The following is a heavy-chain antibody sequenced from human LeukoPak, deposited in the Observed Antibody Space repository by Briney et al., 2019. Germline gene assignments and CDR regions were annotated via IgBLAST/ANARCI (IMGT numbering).Heavy chain of an antibody. V-gene: IGHV3-30-3*01. CDR1: GLTFSSYA. CDR3: AREGYELGYPGIAVAGNFDY. J-gene: IGHJ4*02. D-gene: IGHD6-19*01. Sequence: GRSLRPSCVASGLTFSSYAMHWVRQAPGKGLEWVAVISYDGSNKYYADSVKGRFTISRDNSKNTLYLQMNSLRAEDTAVYYCAREGYELGYPGIAVAGNFDYWGQGTLVTVSS. CDR2: ISYDGSNK.